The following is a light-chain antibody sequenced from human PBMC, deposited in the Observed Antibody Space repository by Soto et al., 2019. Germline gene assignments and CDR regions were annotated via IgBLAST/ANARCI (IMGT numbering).Light chain of an antibody. J-gene: IGKJ2*01. CDR3: QQYNKWPRT. Sequence: IVMTPSPATLSVSPCERASLSFRASQSISSDVAWYQQKPGQAPRLLIYGASTTDTGIPARFSGSGSGTEFTLTISSLQSEDFAVYNCQQYNKWPRTFGQGTKVDIK. V-gene: IGKV3-15*01. CDR1: QSISSD. CDR2: GAS.